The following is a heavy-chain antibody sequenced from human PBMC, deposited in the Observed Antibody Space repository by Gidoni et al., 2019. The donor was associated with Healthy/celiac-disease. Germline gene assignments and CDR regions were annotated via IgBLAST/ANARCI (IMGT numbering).Heavy chain of an antibody. V-gene: IGHV3-73*01. Sequence: TGSVKGRFTISRDDSKNTAYLQMNSLKTEDTAVYYCRVGWLQPSYYYYGMDVWGQGTTVTVSS. CDR3: RVGWLQPSYYYYGMDV. D-gene: IGHD5-12*01. J-gene: IGHJ6*02.